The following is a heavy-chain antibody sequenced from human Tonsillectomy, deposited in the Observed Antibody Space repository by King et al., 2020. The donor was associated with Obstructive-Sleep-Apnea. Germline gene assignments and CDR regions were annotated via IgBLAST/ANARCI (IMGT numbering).Heavy chain of an antibody. V-gene: IGHV3-73*01. CDR1: GFSFSGSA. D-gene: IGHD1-1*01. CDR3: TTLDQLLPTGDAFDS. CDR2: VRNKAFNCAT. Sequence: LVESGGGLVQPGGSLKLSCAASGFSFSGSAMHWVRQASGKGLEWVGRVRNKAFNCATTYAASGKGRFTISRNDSKSTAYLQMNSLKTEDTAVYFCTTLDQLLPTGDAFDSWGQGTTVTVTS. J-gene: IGHJ3*02.